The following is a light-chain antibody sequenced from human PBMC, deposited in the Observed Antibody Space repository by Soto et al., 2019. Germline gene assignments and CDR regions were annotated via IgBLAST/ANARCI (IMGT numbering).Light chain of an antibody. Sequence: MTQSPATLSVSAGERATLSCSASQSVTSTYLAWYQQQPGQAPRLLIYGISSRATGVPDRVSGSGSGTEFTLTIGRLEPEDFAVYYCQQYTDWPLTFGQGTKV. J-gene: IGKJ1*01. CDR1: QSVTSTY. V-gene: IGKV3-20*01. CDR2: GIS. CDR3: QQYTDWPLT.